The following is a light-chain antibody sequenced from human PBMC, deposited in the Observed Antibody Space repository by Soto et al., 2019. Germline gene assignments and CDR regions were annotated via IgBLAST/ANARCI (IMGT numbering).Light chain of an antibody. CDR1: QDIRKY. J-gene: IGKJ5*01. V-gene: IGKV1-33*01. CDR3: QQYDNLPLI. Sequence: IQMTQSPSSLSSSVGDRVTITCQAPQDIRKYLNWYQQEPGKAPKLLIYDASSLETGVPSRFSGSGSGTDFTLTISSLQPEDFATYYCQQYDNLPLIFGQGTRLEIK. CDR2: DAS.